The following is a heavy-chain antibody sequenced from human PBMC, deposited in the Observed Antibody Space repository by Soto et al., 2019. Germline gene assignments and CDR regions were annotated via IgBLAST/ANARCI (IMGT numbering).Heavy chain of an antibody. CDR3: SRSLPGTYGAFDL. D-gene: IGHD1-7*01. CDR2: ISPDGTTT. CDR1: GFTFSGDW. V-gene: IGHV3-74*01. Sequence: GGSLRLSCVASGFTFSGDWTHWVRQVPGKGLVWVSRISPDGTTTYYADSVKGRFTISRDNAKNTLYLQMNGLRADDTAVYYCSRSLPGTYGAFDLWGQGTMVTVSS. J-gene: IGHJ3*01.